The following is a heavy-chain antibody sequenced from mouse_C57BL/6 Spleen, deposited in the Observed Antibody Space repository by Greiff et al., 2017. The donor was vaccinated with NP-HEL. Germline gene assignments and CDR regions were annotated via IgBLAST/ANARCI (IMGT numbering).Heavy chain of an antibody. Sequence: SGPELVKPGASVKISCKASGYAFSSSWMNWVKQRPGKGLEWIGRIYPGDGDTNYNGKFKGKATLTADKSSSTAYMQLSSLTSEDSAVYFCARTGQHYGSSYAGFAYWGQGTLVTVSA. CDR1: GYAFSSSW. CDR2: IYPGDGDT. J-gene: IGHJ3*01. CDR3: ARTGQHYGSSYAGFAY. D-gene: IGHD1-1*01. V-gene: IGHV1-82*01.